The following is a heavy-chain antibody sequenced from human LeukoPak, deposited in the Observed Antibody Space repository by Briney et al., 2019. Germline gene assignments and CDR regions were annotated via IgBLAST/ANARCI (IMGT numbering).Heavy chain of an antibody. D-gene: IGHD5-24*01. CDR1: GGTFSSYA. CDR3: ARPKDGYNPNFFDY. CDR2: IIPILGIA. V-gene: IGHV1-69*04. J-gene: IGHJ4*02. Sequence: SVKVSCKASGGTFSSYAISWVRQAPGQGLEWMGRIIPILGIANYAQKFQGRVTITADKSTSTAYMELRGLRSDDTAVYYCARPKDGYNPNFFDYWGQGTLATVSS.